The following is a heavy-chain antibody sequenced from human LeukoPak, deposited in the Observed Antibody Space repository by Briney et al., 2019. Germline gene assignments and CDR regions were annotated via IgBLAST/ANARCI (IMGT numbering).Heavy chain of an antibody. CDR3: ARVGSSSWDYDY. J-gene: IGHJ4*02. CDR2: ISSSSSYI. V-gene: IGHV3-21*01. Sequence: GGSLRLSCAASGFTFSSYAMNWVRQAPGKGLEWVSSISSSSSYIYYADSVKGRFTISRDNAKNSLFLQMNSLRADDTAVYYCARVGSSSWDYDYWGQGTLVTVSS. D-gene: IGHD6-13*01. CDR1: GFTFSSYA.